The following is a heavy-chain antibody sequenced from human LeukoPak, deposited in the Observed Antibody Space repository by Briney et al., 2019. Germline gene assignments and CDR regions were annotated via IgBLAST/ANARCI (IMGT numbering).Heavy chain of an antibody. CDR1: GFTFSDYF. D-gene: IGHD2-15*01. J-gene: IGHJ6*02. CDR2: VSSSGSTI. CDR3: ASVGYYGMDV. V-gene: IGHV3-11*01. Sequence: GGSLRLSCAASGFTFSDYFMSWIRQAPGKGLEWVSYVSSSGSTIYYADSVKGRFTISRDNAKNSLYVQMNSLRAEDTAVYYCASVGYYGMDVWGQGTTVTVSS.